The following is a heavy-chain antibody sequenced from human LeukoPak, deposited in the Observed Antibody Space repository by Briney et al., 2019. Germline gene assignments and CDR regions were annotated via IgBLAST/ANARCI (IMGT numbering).Heavy chain of an antibody. CDR3: ARIPQAYYYDSSDDY. Sequence: GASVKVSCKASGYTFTGYYMHWVRQAPGQGLEWMGRINPNSGGTNYAQKFQGRVTMTRDTSISTAYMVLSRLRSDDTAVYYCARIPQAYYYDSSDDYWGQGTLVTVSS. D-gene: IGHD3-22*01. V-gene: IGHV1-2*06. CDR2: INPNSGGT. CDR1: GYTFTGYY. J-gene: IGHJ4*02.